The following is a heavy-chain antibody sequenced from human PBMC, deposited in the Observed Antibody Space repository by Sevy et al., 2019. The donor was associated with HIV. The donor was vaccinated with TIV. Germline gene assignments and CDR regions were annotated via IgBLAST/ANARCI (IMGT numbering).Heavy chain of an antibody. J-gene: IGHJ4*02. CDR2: IYYSGST. CDR3: ARDLRYCSGGSCHAFDY. Sequence: SETLSLTYTVSGGSVSSGSYYWSWIRQPPGKGLEWIGYIYYSGSTNYNPSLKSRVTISVDTSKNQFSLKLSSVTAADTAVYYCARDLRYCSGGSCHAFDYWGQGTLVTVSS. CDR1: GGSVSSGSYY. D-gene: IGHD2-15*01. V-gene: IGHV4-61*01.